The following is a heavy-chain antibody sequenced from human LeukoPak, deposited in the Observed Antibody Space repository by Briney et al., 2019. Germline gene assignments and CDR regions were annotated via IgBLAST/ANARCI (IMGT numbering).Heavy chain of an antibody. CDR1: GFTFSSYS. J-gene: IGHJ4*02. D-gene: IGHD5-18*01. CDR3: ARGPKGYSYGFGY. CDR2: ISSSSSYI. Sequence: GGSLRLSCAASGFTFSSYSMSWVRQAPGKGLEWVSSISSSSSYIYYADSVKGRFTISRDNAKNSLYLQMNSLRAEDTAVYYCARGPKGYSYGFGYWGQGTLVTVSS. V-gene: IGHV3-21*01.